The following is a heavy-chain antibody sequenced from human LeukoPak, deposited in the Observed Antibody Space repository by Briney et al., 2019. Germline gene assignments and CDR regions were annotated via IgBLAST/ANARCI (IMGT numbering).Heavy chain of an antibody. CDR2: ISYDGSNK. D-gene: IGHD6-13*01. CDR1: GFTFSSYA. Sequence: HPGGSLRLSCAASGFTFSSYAMHWVRQAPGKGLEWAAVISYDGSNKYYADSVKGRFTISRDNSKNTLYLQMNSLRAEDTAVYYCAKGSLAAGPGDYWGQGTLVTVSS. J-gene: IGHJ4*02. V-gene: IGHV3-30-3*01. CDR3: AKGSLAAGPGDY.